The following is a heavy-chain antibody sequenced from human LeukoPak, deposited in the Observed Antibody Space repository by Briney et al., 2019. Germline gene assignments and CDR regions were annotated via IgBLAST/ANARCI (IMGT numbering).Heavy chain of an antibody. J-gene: IGHJ4*02. CDR3: ARSYNRVVLLYY. CDR2: INHSGSS. D-gene: IGHD3-10*01. CDR1: GGSFSGYY. V-gene: IGHV4-34*01. Sequence: PSETLSLTCALYGGSFSGYYWTWIRQPPEKGLEWIGEINHSGSSNYTPSLKSRVTISVDTSKNQFSLKLSSVTAADTAVYYCARSYNRVVLLYYWGQGTLVTVSS.